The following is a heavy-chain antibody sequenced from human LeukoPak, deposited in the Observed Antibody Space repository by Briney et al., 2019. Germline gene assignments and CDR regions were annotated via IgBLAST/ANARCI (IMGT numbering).Heavy chain of an antibody. V-gene: IGHV4-59*08. CDR2: IYYSGST. J-gene: IGHJ4*02. Sequence: PSETLSLTCAVYGGSFSGYYWSWIRQPPGKGLEWIGYIYYSGSTNYNPSLKSRVTISVDTSKNQFSLKLSSVTAADTAVYYCARRKDYYDSSGYFYYFDYWGQGTLVTVSS. CDR1: GGSFSGYY. CDR3: ARRKDYYDSSGYFYYFDY. D-gene: IGHD3-22*01.